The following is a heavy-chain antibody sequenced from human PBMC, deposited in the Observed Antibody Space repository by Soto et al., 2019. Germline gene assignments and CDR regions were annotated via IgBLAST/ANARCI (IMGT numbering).Heavy chain of an antibody. D-gene: IGHD5-12*01. Sequence: ASVKVSCKASGYTFTSYAMHWVRQAPGQRLEWMGWINAGNGNTKYSQKFQGRVTITRDTSASTAYMELSSLRSEDTAVYYCARDPGYSGYDRYFDYWGQGTLVTV. CDR1: GYTFTSYA. V-gene: IGHV1-3*01. CDR3: ARDPGYSGYDRYFDY. J-gene: IGHJ4*02. CDR2: INAGNGNT.